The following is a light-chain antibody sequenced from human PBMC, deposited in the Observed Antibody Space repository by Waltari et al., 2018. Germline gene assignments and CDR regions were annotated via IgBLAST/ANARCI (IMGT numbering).Light chain of an antibody. CDR2: WAS. J-gene: IGKJ1*01. Sequence: DIVMTQSPDSLAVSLGERATINCKSSQSVLYSSNNKNYLAWYQQKPGQPPKLLIYWASTRESGFPDRFSGRGSGTDFTLTISSLQAEDVAVYYCQQYYSTPQTFGQGTKVEIK. V-gene: IGKV4-1*01. CDR1: QSVLYSSNNKNY. CDR3: QQYYSTPQT.